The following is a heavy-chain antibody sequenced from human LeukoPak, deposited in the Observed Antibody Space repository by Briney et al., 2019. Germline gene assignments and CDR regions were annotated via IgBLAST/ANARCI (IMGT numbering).Heavy chain of an antibody. CDR2: ISSSGSTI. CDR3: ARGGYYDSSGYYGY. Sequence: PGGSLRLSCAASGFTVRSNYMSWVRQAPGKGLEWVSYISSSGSTIYYADSVKGRFTISRDNAKNSLYLQMNSLRAEDTAVYYCARGGYYDSSGYYGYWGQGTLVTVSS. V-gene: IGHV3-11*04. CDR1: GFTVRSNY. D-gene: IGHD3-22*01. J-gene: IGHJ4*02.